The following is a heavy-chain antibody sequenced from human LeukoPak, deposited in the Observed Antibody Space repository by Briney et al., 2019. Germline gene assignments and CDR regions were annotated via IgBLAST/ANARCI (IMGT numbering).Heavy chain of an antibody. CDR3: ARGMSSGSYSAAYYFDY. J-gene: IGHJ4*02. D-gene: IGHD3-22*01. Sequence: ASVKVSCKASGYTFTSYDFNWVRQATGQGLEWMGWMNPNSGNTGYAQKFQGRVTMTRNTSISTAYMELSSLRSEDTAVYYCARGMSSGSYSAAYYFDYWGQGTLVTVS. CDR1: GYTFTSYD. CDR2: MNPNSGNT. V-gene: IGHV1-8*01.